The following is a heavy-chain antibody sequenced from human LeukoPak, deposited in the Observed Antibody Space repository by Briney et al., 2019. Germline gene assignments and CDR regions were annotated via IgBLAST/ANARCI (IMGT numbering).Heavy chain of an antibody. Sequence: SETLSLTCTVSGGSISSSSYYWGWIRQPPGKGLEWIGSIYYSGSTNYNPSLKSRVTISVDTSKNQFSLKLSSVTAADTAVYYCARAPYDILTGYRHGDAFDIWGQGTMVTVSS. V-gene: IGHV4-39*07. J-gene: IGHJ3*02. CDR3: ARAPYDILTGYRHGDAFDI. D-gene: IGHD3-9*01. CDR2: IYYSGST. CDR1: GGSISSSSYY.